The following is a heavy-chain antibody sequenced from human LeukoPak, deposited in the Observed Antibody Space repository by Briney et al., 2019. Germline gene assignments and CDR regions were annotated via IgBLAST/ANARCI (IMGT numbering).Heavy chain of an antibody. CDR2: IYSGGST. CDR1: VFTVSIKY. D-gene: IGHD5-24*01. J-gene: IGHJ4*02. Sequence: PGGSLRFSCAASVFTVSIKYMSWVRPATPQGLGWGSLIYSGGSTYYADPAKGQFTISRDNSKNTLSLQMNSLRAEDTAVYYCARVQRDGYNRGFEYWGQGTLVTVSS. V-gene: IGHV3-53*01. CDR3: ARVQRDGYNRGFEY.